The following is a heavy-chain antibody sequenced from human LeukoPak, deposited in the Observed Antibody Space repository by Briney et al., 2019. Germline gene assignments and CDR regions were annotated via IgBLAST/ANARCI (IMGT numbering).Heavy chain of an antibody. J-gene: IGHJ4*02. CDR3: ANGAEIDH. CDR1: GFNFNNYA. CDR2: MTGPTDTT. D-gene: IGHD3-10*01. V-gene: IGHV3-23*01. Sequence: GGSLRLSCAASGFNFNNYAMSWVRQTPGKGLEWLSAMTGPTDTTYYAESVKGRFTISRDYSKSMVYLQMNSLRADDTAVYYSANGAEIDHWGQGTLVTVSS.